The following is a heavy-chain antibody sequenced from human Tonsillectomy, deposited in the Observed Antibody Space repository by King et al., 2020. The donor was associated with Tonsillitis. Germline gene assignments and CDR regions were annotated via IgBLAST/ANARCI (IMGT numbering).Heavy chain of an antibody. CDR1: GFTFSSYS. CDR3: ARSEGGSVSYYRPLGMDV. CDR2: ISSSSSTI. D-gene: IGHD3-10*01. Sequence: QLVQSGGGLVQPGGSLRLSCAASGFTFSSYSMNWVRQAPGKGLEWVSYISSSSSTIYYADSVKGRFTISRDNAKNSLYLQMNSLRAEDTAVYYCARSEGGSVSYYRPLGMDVCGQGTTVTVSS. J-gene: IGHJ6*02. V-gene: IGHV3-48*01.